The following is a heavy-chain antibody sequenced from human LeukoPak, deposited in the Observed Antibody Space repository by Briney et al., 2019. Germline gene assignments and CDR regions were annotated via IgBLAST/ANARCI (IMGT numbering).Heavy chain of an antibody. CDR2: IYYSGSN. V-gene: IGHV4-59*01. J-gene: IGHJ6*04. CDR3: AREPTTWIGMDF. Sequence: SETLSLTCTVSGGSISSYCWSWIRQPPGKGPEWIGYIYYSGSNNYYPSLESRVTISVDTSKNQLSLKLSSVTAADTAVYYCAREPTTWIGMDFWGKGTTVTVSS. CDR1: GGSISSYC. D-gene: IGHD5-12*01.